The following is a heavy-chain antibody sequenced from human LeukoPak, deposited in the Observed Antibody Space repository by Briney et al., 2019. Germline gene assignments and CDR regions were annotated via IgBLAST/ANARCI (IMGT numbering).Heavy chain of an antibody. D-gene: IGHD3-10*01. CDR1: GGTFSSYA. CDR2: IIPIFGTA. Sequence: ASVKVSCKASGGTFSSYAISWVRQAPGQGLEWMGGIIPIFGTANYAQKFQGRVTITADESMSTAYMELSSLRSGDTAVYYCARLVVPGASYGMDVWGQGTTVTVSS. V-gene: IGHV1-69*13. CDR3: ARLVVPGASYGMDV. J-gene: IGHJ6*02.